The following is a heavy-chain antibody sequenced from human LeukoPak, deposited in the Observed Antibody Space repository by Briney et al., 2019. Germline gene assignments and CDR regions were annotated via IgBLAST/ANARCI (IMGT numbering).Heavy chain of an antibody. V-gene: IGHV3-48*03. D-gene: IGHD5-12*01. J-gene: IGHJ6*03. CDR1: GFTFSSYE. Sequence: PGGSLRLSCAASGFTFSSYEMNWLRQAPGKGLVCVSYISSCGSTIYYADSVKGRFTISRDNAKNSLYLQMNSLRAEDTAVYYCAREPYSGYDGGYYYYYYYMDVWGKGTTVTVSS. CDR3: AREPYSGYDGGYYYYYYYMDV. CDR2: ISSCGSTI.